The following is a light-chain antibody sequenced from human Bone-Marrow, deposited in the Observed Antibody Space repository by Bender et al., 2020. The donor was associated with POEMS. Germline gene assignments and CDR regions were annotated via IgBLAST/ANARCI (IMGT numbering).Light chain of an antibody. Sequence: QSALTQPHSVSGSPGQSVTISCTGTSSDVGVYDYVSWYQQHPGKAPELILYDVSKRPSGVPVRFSGSKSGNTASLPISGLQADDEADYYCAAWDDSLRAWVFGGGTKVTVL. J-gene: IGLJ3*02. CDR3: AAWDDSLRAWV. CDR1: SSDVGVYDY. CDR2: DVS. V-gene: IGLV2-11*01.